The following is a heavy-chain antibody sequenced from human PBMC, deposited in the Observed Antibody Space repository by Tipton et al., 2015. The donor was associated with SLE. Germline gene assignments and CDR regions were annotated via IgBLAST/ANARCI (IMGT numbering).Heavy chain of an antibody. CDR2: IYTSGST. J-gene: IGHJ4*02. V-gene: IGHV4-61*09. D-gene: IGHD6-19*01. Sequence: LRLSCTVSGGSISSGSYYWSWIRQPAGKGLEWIGYIYTSGSTNYNPSLKSRVTISVDTSKNQFSLQLNSVTPEDTAVYYCARGVALSGFDYCGQGTLVTVSS. CDR1: GGSISSGSYY. CDR3: ARGVALSGFDY.